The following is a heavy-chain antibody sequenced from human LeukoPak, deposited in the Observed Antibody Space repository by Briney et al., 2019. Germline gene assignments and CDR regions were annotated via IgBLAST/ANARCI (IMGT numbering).Heavy chain of an antibody. J-gene: IGHJ3*02. CDR1: GFTITAYA. D-gene: IGHD4-17*01. V-gene: IGHV3-23*01. CDR2: IGITSEYI. Sequence: GGSLRLSCAASGFTITAYAMSWVRQSPGKGLEWVSGIGITSEYIHYADSVKGRFTISRDNSKNTVYLEMSSLRAEDAAVYYCAKDPHGDYVGAFDTWDQGTMVIVSS. CDR3: AKDPHGDYVGAFDT.